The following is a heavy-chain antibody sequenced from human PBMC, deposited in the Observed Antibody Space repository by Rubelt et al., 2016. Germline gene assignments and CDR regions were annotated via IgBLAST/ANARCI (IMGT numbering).Heavy chain of an antibody. V-gene: IGHV3-21*01. CDR2: ISSSSSYI. Sequence: SYSMNWVRQAPGKGLEWVSSISSSSSYIYYADSVKGRFTISRDNAKNSLYLQMNSLRAEDTAVYYCARDEEGVATIQVGGMDVWGQGTTVTVSS. J-gene: IGHJ6*02. CDR3: ARDEEGVATIQVGGMDV. D-gene: IGHD5-12*01. CDR1: SYS.